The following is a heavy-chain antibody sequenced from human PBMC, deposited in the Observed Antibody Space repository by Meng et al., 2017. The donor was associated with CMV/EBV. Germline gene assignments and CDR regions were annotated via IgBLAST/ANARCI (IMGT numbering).Heavy chain of an antibody. CDR2: IYPGDSDT. V-gene: IGHV5-51*01. J-gene: IGHJ6*02. D-gene: IGHD3-3*01. CDR3: ARHDYDFWRERPKGYGMAV. Sequence: QVSCKGSGYSFTSYWIGWVRQKPGKGLEWMGIIYPGDSDTRYSPSSQGQVTISADKSISTAYLQWSCLKASETAMYYCARHDYDFWRERPKGYGMAVWGQGTTVTVSS. CDR1: GYSFTSYW.